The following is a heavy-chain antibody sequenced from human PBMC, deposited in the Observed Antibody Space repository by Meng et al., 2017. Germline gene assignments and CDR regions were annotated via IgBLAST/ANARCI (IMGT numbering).Heavy chain of an antibody. J-gene: IGHJ4*02. Sequence: QVLLTRWGAVLLKPSETLSRPCAGYGGSFSGYYWSWIRQPPGKGLEWIGEINHSGSTNYNPSLKSRVTISVDTSKNQFSLKLSSVTAADTAVYYCARRWVIWSGYRLDYWGQGTLVTVSS. CDR2: INHSGST. D-gene: IGHD3-3*01. CDR1: GGSFSGYY. CDR3: ARRWVIWSGYRLDY. V-gene: IGHV4-34*01.